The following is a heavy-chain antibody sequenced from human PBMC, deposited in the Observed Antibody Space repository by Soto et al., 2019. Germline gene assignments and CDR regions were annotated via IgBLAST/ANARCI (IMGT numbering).Heavy chain of an antibody. Sequence: GGSLRLSCASSGFTFSSYGMHLVRQAPGKGLEWVAVISYDGSNKYYADSVKGRFTISRDNSKNTLYLQMNSLRAEDTAVYYCAKDTAMVVYYYYGMDVWGQGTTVTVSS. CDR3: AKDTAMVVYYYYGMDV. D-gene: IGHD5-18*01. CDR1: GFTFSSYG. V-gene: IGHV3-30*18. CDR2: ISYDGSNK. J-gene: IGHJ6*02.